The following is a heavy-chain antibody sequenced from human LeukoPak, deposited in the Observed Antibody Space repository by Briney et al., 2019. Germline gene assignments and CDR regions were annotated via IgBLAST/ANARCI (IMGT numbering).Heavy chain of an antibody. V-gene: IGHV3-33*01. D-gene: IGHD7-27*01. Sequence: SGGSLTLSCAAYGFTFSSYCMHWVRQAPGKGLEWVAFILYDGSNKYYADSVKGRFTISRDNSKNKLYLQMNGLRAEDTAVYYCARDSTTGDRNAFDIWGQGTMVTVSS. CDR1: GFTFSSYC. CDR3: ARDSTTGDRNAFDI. J-gene: IGHJ3*02. CDR2: ILYDGSNK.